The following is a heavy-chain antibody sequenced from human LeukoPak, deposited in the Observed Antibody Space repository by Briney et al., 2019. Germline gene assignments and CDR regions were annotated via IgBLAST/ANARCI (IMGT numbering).Heavy chain of an antibody. CDR1: GYSITTYG. Sequence: ASVKVSCKASGYSITTYGISWVRQAPGQGLEWMGWISAYNGNTNYAQKLEGRVTMTTDTSTSTAYMELSSLRSEDTAVYYCARHPSSTSQYYYYMDVWGKGTTVTISS. D-gene: IGHD2-2*01. CDR3: ARHPSSTSQYYYYMDV. CDR2: ISAYNGNT. J-gene: IGHJ6*03. V-gene: IGHV1-18*01.